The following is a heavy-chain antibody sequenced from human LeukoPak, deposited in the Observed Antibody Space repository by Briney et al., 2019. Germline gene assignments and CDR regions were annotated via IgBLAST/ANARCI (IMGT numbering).Heavy chain of an antibody. CDR3: ARSGLWFGDKEDY. CDR1: GFTFNTYW. V-gene: IGHV3-21*01. J-gene: IGHJ4*02. D-gene: IGHD3-10*01. Sequence: GGSLRLSCAASGFTFNTYWMHWVREAPGKGLEWVSSISSSSSYIYYADSVKGRFTISRDNAKNSLYLQMNSPRAEDTAVYYCARSGLWFGDKEDYWGQGTLVTVSS. CDR2: ISSSSSYI.